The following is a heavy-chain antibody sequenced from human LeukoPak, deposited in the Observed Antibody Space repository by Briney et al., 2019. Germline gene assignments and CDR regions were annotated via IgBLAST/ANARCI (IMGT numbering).Heavy chain of an antibody. D-gene: IGHD3-9*01. CDR3: ARDYTGYFP. J-gene: IGHJ5*02. CDR1: GFSFSSFA. V-gene: IGHV3-23*01. Sequence: GGSLRLSCAASGFSFSSFAMSWVRQAPGKGLEWVSTISDYTYYADSVKGRFTISRDNAKNSLYLQMNSLRAEDTAVYYCARDYTGYFPWGQGTLVIVSS. CDR2: ISDYT.